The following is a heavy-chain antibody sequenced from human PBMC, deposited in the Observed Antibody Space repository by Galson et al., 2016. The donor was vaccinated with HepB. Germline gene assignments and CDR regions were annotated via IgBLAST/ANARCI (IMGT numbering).Heavy chain of an antibody. CDR3: AKTLYGGVDY. D-gene: IGHD4-23*01. J-gene: IGHJ4*02. Sequence: SLRLSCAASGFTFITYAMSWVRQAPGKGLDWVSIISGSGGTTYYPDSVKGRFTISRDNSKNTLYLQMDSLRAEDTAVYYCAKTLYGGVDYWGQGTLVTVSS. CDR1: GFTFITYA. V-gene: IGHV3-23*01. CDR2: ISGSGGTT.